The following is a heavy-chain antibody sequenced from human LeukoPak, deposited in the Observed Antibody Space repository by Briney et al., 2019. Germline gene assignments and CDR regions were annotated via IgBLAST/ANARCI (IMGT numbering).Heavy chain of an antibody. Sequence: GTSLRLSCAGSGFTLSIYGMHWVRQAPGRGLEWVAVIWYDGSNKDYADSVKGRFTISRDNSKNMLYLQMNSLRAEDTAVYYCARGLYGGFDIDYWGQGTLVTVSS. D-gene: IGHD5-12*01. J-gene: IGHJ4*02. CDR2: IWYDGSNK. CDR3: ARGLYGGFDIDY. V-gene: IGHV3-33*01. CDR1: GFTLSIYG.